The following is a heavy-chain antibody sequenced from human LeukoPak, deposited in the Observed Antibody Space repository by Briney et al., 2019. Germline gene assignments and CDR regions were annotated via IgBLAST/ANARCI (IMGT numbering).Heavy chain of an antibody. J-gene: IGHJ4*02. CDR1: GFTFSSYS. V-gene: IGHV3-30*18. CDR3: AKDLVGATFFPDY. D-gene: IGHD1-26*01. CDR2: ISYDGSNK. Sequence: GGSLRLSCAASGFTFSSYSMHWVRQAPGKGLEWVAVISYDGSNKYYADSVKGRFTISRDNSKNTLYLQMNSLRAEDTAVYYCAKDLVGATFFPDYWGQGTLVTVSS.